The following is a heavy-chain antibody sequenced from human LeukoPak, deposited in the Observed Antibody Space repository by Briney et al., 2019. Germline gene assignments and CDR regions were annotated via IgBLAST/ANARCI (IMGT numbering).Heavy chain of an antibody. J-gene: IGHJ4*02. CDR2: IKQDGSEK. V-gene: IGHV3-7*01. CDR3: ARHSYYYGSGSYADY. D-gene: IGHD3-10*01. Sequence: GGSLRLSCAASGVTFSSYLMSWVRQAPGKGLEWVANIKQDGSEKYYVDSVKGRFTISRDNAKNSLYLQMNSLRAEDTAVYYCARHSYYYGSGSYADYWGQGTLVTVSS. CDR1: GVTFSSYL.